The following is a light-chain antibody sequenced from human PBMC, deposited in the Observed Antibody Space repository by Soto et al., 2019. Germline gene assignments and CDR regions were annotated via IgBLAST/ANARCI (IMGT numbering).Light chain of an antibody. CDR1: SSDVGGYNY. V-gene: IGLV2-8*01. CDR2: EVT. J-gene: IGLJ1*01. Sequence: QSVLTQPPSASGSPGQSVTISCTGTSSDVGGYNYVSWYQHHPGKAPKLMIYEVTKRPSGVPDRFSGSKSDNTASLTVSGLQAEDEADYYCSSYGGSNNFVFGTGTKLTVL. CDR3: SSYGGSNNFV.